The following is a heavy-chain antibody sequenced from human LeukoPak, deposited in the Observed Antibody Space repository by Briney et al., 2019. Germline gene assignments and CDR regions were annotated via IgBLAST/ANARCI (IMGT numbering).Heavy chain of an antibody. CDR2: IKSNTFGGTT. J-gene: IGHJ4*02. Sequence: GGSLRLSCAASGFTFSDAWMSWVRQAPGKGLEWVGHIKSNTFGGTTGYAAPVKGRFTISRDDSKNMLFLVMDSLKTEDTAVYYCATEFYGSANFNFWGQGTLVTVSS. CDR1: GFTFSDAW. D-gene: IGHD3-10*01. V-gene: IGHV3-15*01. CDR3: ATEFYGSANFNF.